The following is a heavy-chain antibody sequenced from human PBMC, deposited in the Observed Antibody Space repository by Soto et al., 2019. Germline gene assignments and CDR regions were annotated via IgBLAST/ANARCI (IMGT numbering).Heavy chain of an antibody. D-gene: IGHD7-27*01. V-gene: IGHV1-3*01. CDR2: INAGYGNT. CDR1: GRTFTSYA. CDR3: ARDTGDGTFDF. Sequence: AAVKDSCMASGRTFTSYAMHWVRQAPGQRLEWMGWINAGYGNTKSSQKFQDRVTISRDTSASTAYMELTSLRSEDTAVYYCARDTGDGTFDFWGQGTLVTVSS. J-gene: IGHJ4*02.